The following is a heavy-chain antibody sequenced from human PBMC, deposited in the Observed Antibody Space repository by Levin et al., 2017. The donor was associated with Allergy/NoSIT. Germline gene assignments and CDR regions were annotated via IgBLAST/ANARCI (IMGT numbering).Heavy chain of an antibody. V-gene: IGHV4-39*01. D-gene: IGHD3-22*01. CDR3: ARLGSTPRYYYDSSGYYFDY. CDR1: CGSIRSSSYY. CDR2: IYYSGST. Sequence: SQTLSLPCTVSCGSIRSSSYYWGWIRQPPGKGLEWIGSIYYSGSTYYNPSLKSRVTISVDTSKNQFSLKLSSVTAADTAVYYCARLGSTPRYYYDSSGYYFDYWGQGTLVTVSS. J-gene: IGHJ4*02.